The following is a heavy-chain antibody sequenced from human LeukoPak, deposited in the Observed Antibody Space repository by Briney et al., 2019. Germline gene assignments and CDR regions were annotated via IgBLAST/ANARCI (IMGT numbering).Heavy chain of an antibody. CDR2: IIPIFGTA. Sequence: SVKVSCKASGGTFSSYAISWVRQAPGQGLEWMGGIIPIFGTANYAQKFQGRVTITADESTSTAYMELSSLRSEDTAVYYCARGPVLRFQPPHRKDYYYYGMDVWGQGTTVTVSS. D-gene: IGHD3-3*01. V-gene: IGHV1-69*13. CDR3: ARGPVLRFQPPHRKDYYYYGMDV. CDR1: GGTFSSYA. J-gene: IGHJ6*02.